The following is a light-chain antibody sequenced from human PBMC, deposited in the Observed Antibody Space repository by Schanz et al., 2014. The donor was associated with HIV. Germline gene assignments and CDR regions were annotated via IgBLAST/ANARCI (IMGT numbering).Light chain of an antibody. J-gene: IGLJ1*01. Sequence: QSALTQPPSASGSPGQSVTISCTGTSRDIGSYNFVSWYQHHPAEPPKLIIYEVNKRPSGVPNRFSGSKSGNTASLTVSGLQAEDEADYYCSSPSSVSTPRLFGTGTKLTVL. V-gene: IGLV2-8*01. CDR2: EVN. CDR1: SRDIGSYNF. CDR3: SSPSSVSTPRL.